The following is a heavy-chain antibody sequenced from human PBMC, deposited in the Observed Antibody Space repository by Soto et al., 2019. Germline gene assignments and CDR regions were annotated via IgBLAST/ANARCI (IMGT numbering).Heavy chain of an antibody. CDR1: GFSFDDYA. CDR3: AKSTGGTANGMGV. J-gene: IGHJ6*02. CDR2: ISWNSGTI. Sequence: EVQVVESGGGLVQPGRSLRLSCAASGFSFDDYAIHWVRQAPGKGLEWVSGISWNSGTIGYADSVKGRFTISRDNAKNSLYLQMTSLRAEDTALYYCAKSTGGTANGMGVWGQGTTVTVSS. D-gene: IGHD2-8*02. V-gene: IGHV3-9*01.